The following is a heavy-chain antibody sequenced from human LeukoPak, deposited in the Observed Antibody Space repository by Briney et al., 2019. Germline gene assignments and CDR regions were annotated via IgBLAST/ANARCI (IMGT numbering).Heavy chain of an antibody. Sequence: GGSLRLSCTASGFTFGDYAMSWFRQAPGKGLEWVGFIRSKAYGGTTEYAASVKGRFTISRDDSKSIAYLQMNSLKTEDTAVYYCTRDHDYVLTPRCFDYWGQGTLVTVSS. CDR3: TRDHDYVLTPRCFDY. CDR1: GFTFGDYA. V-gene: IGHV3-49*03. CDR2: IRSKAYGGTT. D-gene: IGHD3-16*01. J-gene: IGHJ4*02.